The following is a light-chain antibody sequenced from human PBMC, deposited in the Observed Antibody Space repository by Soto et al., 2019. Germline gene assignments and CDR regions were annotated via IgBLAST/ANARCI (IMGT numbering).Light chain of an antibody. V-gene: IGKV3-11*01. CDR3: QQRSNWPPYP. J-gene: IGKJ2*01. CDR1: QSVSSY. CDR2: DAS. Sequence: EIVLTQSPATLSLSPGERATLSCRASQSVSSYLAWYQQKPGQAPRLLIYDASNRATGIPARFSGSGSGTDFTLTISRLEPEDFAVYYCQQRSNWPPYPFGQGNKLEIK.